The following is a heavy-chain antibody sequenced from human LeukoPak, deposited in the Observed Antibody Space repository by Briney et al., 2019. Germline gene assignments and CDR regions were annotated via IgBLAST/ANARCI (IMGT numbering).Heavy chain of an antibody. CDR3: ARGLYCTGGSCYWFDP. D-gene: IGHD2-15*01. CDR2: MNPNNGNT. CDR1: GYTFTSYD. Sequence: GASVKVSCKASGYTFTSYDINWVRQATGQGLEWMGWMNPNNGNTAYAQNFQGRVTMTRDTSISTAYMELSSQRSDDTAVYYCARGLYCTGGSCYWFDPWGQGTLVTVSS. J-gene: IGHJ5*02. V-gene: IGHV1-8*01.